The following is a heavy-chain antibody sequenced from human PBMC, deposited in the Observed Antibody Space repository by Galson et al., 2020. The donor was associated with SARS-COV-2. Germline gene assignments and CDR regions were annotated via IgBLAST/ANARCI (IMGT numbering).Heavy chain of an antibody. CDR1: GFTFADYA. J-gene: IGHJ4*02. D-gene: IGHD2-2*01. Sequence: GGSLRLSCAASGFTFADYAIHWVRPAPGKGMEWVSGISWNSGRIGYADSVKGRFTISRDNAKNSLYLQMNSLRAEDTALYYCAKDIGVVPAAMSADWGQGTLVTVSS. CDR2: ISWNSGRI. CDR3: AKDIGVVPAAMSAD. V-gene: IGHV3-9*01.